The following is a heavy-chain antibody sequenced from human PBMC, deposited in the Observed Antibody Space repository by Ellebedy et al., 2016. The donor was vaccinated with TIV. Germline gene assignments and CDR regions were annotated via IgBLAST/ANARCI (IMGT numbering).Heavy chain of an antibody. D-gene: IGHD7-27*01. Sequence: GGSLRLSCAASGFSFSSYSMNRVRQAPGKGLEWVSYISGSTITTYYADSVKGRFTISRDNAKNSLYLQMNSLRAEDTAVYYCARDMAWGNERVIDAFDIWGQGTMVTVSS. CDR2: ISGSTITT. J-gene: IGHJ3*02. CDR1: GFSFSSYS. V-gene: IGHV3-48*04. CDR3: ARDMAWGNERVIDAFDI.